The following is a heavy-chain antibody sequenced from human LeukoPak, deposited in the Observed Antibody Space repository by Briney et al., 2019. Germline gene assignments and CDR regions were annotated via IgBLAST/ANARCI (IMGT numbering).Heavy chain of an antibody. CDR1: GGSISSGGYS. CDR3: ARVRWLQLGHFDY. Sequence: PSQTLCLTCAVSGGSISSGGYSWGWIRQPSGKGLEWIGSVYNSGSTYYNPSLKSRAIVSLHMSQNQFSLRLTSVTAADTAVYYCARVRWLQLGHFDYWGQGSLVTVSS. J-gene: IGHJ4*02. CDR2: VYNSGST. D-gene: IGHD5-24*01. V-gene: IGHV4-39*07.